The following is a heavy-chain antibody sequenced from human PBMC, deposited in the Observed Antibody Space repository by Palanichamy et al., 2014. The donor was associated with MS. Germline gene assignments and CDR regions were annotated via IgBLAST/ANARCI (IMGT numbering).Heavy chain of an antibody. D-gene: IGHD1-26*01. CDR1: GFTFSSYE. J-gene: IGHJ4*02. CDR2: ISSSGSTR. V-gene: IGHV3-48*03. CDR3: ARGGGSYSDY. Sequence: VQLVESGGGLIQPGGSLSLSCAASGFTFSSYEMNWVRQAPGKGLEWVSYISSSGSTRYYADSVKGRFTISRDNAKNSLYLQMDSLRAEDTAVYYCARGGGSYSDYWGQGTLVTVSS.